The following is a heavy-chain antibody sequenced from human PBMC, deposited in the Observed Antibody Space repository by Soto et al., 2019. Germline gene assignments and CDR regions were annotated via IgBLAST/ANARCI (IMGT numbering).Heavy chain of an antibody. CDR1: GFTFTSSA. D-gene: IGHD1-26*01. CDR2: IVVGSGNT. V-gene: IGHV1-58*01. J-gene: IGHJ6*02. CDR3: AAEVGATPYYYYGMDV. Sequence: GASVKVSCKASGFTFTSSAVQWGRQARGQRLEWIGWIVVGSGNTNYAQKFQERVTITRDMSTSTAYMELSSLRSEDTAVYYCAAEVGATPYYYYGMDVWGQGTTVTVSS.